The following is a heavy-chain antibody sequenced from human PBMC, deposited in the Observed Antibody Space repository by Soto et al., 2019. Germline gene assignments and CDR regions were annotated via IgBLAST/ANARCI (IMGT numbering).Heavy chain of an antibody. V-gene: IGHV3-73*02. CDR2: IRSKGNNYAT. D-gene: IGHD3-22*01. J-gene: IGHJ4*02. CDR3: ARGDYYDMNAYFFG. CDR1: GFTFFTGSA. Sequence: EVLLVESGGGLVQAGGSLKLACEASGFTFFTGSAIHWVRQASGKGLEWLGRIRSKGNNYATTYAESVNGRFSMSRDDSEKTAFLQMDGLKTEDTAVYYCARGDYYDMNAYFFGWGRGTLVTVSA.